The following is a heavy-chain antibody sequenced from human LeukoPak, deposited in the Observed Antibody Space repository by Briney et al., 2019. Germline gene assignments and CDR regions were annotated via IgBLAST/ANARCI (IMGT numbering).Heavy chain of an antibody. D-gene: IGHD1-26*01. Sequence: SETLSLTCAVYGGSFSGYYWSWIRQPSGKGLEWIGEINHSGSTNYNPSLKSRVTISVDTSKNQFSLKLSSVTAADTAVYYCARAGSYYSGIVKYYFDYWGQGTLVTVSS. V-gene: IGHV4-34*01. CDR2: INHSGST. J-gene: IGHJ4*02. CDR3: ARAGSYYSGIVKYYFDY. CDR1: GGSFSGYY.